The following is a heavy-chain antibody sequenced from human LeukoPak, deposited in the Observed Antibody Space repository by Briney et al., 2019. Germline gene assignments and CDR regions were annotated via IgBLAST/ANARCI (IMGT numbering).Heavy chain of an antibody. D-gene: IGHD2-15*01. V-gene: IGHV1-69*04. CDR1: GGTFSSYT. J-gene: IGHJ4*02. CDR3: ARDRGYCSGGSCYPDY. Sequence: ASXXVSCKASGGTFSSYTISWVRQAPGQGVEWMGRIIPILGIANYAQKFQGRVTITVDKSTSTAYMQLSSLRSEDTAVYYCARDRGYCSGGSCYPDYWGQGTLVTVSS. CDR2: IIPILGIA.